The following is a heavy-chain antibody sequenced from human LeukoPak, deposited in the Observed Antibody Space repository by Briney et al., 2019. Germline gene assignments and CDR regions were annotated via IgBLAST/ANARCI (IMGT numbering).Heavy chain of an antibody. Sequence: PSETLSLTCAGYGGSFSGYYWSWIRQPPGKGLEWIGEINHSGSTNYNPSLKSRVTISVDTSKNQFSLKLSSVTAADTAVYYCARGRGYCSSTSCPQGYYYGMDVWGKGTTVTVSS. J-gene: IGHJ6*04. CDR1: GGSFSGYY. CDR2: INHSGST. D-gene: IGHD2-2*01. V-gene: IGHV4-34*01. CDR3: ARGRGYCSSTSCPQGYYYGMDV.